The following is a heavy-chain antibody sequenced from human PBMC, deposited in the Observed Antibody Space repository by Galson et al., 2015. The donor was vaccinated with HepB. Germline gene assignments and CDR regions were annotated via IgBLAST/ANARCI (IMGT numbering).Heavy chain of an antibody. CDR1: GFTFSDYY. D-gene: IGHD3-22*01. CDR3: ARTPDYYDSSGYYFDY. CDR2: ISSSSSYT. Sequence: SLRLSCAASGFTFSDYYMSWIRQAPGKGLEWVSYISSSSSYTNYADSVKGRFTISRDNAKNSLYLQMNSLRAEDTAVYYCARTPDYYDSSGYYFDYWGQGTLVTVSS. V-gene: IGHV3-11*03. J-gene: IGHJ4*02.